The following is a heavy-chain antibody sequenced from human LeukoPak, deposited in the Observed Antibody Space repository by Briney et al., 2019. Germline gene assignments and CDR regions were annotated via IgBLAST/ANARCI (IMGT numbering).Heavy chain of an antibody. CDR3: ARENDILTGYYRSPRYYMDV. D-gene: IGHD3-9*01. CDR1: GYTFTSYY. Sequence: GASVKVSCKASGYTFTSYYMHWVRQAPGQGLEWMGIINPSGGSTSYAQKFQGRVTMTRDTSTSTVYMELSSLRSEDTAVYYCARENDILTGYYRSPRYYMDVWGKGTTVTVSS. J-gene: IGHJ6*03. V-gene: IGHV1-46*01. CDR2: INPSGGST.